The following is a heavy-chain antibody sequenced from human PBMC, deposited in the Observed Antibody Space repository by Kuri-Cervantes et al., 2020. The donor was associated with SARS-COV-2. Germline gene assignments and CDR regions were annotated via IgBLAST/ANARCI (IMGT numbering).Heavy chain of an antibody. CDR2: FDPEDVET. Sequence: ASVHVSCKVSGYTLTELSMHWLRQAPGKGLEWMGGFDPEDVETIHAQKFQGRVTMTEDTCTDTAYMELSSLRSEDTAVDYCATDHIAAAGLFDYWGQGTLVTVSS. D-gene: IGHD6-13*01. CDR3: ATDHIAAAGLFDY. CDR1: GYTLTELS. V-gene: IGHV1-24*01. J-gene: IGHJ4*02.